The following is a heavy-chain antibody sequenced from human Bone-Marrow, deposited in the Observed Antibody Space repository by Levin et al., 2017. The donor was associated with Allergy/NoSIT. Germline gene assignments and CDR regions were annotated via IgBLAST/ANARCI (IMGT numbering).Heavy chain of an antibody. V-gene: IGHV3-30*18. J-gene: IGHJ4*02. CDR3: AKTHNSSLSFDQ. CDR1: GFSFSNYG. CDR2: ISYDGSHQ. D-gene: IGHD6-13*01. Sequence: PGGSLRLSCAASGFSFSNYGMHWVRQAPGKGLEWVAIISYDGSHQYYADSVKGRFTISRDNSKNTLSLQMSSLRPEDTAVYYCAKTHNSSLSFDQWGQGTLVTGSS.